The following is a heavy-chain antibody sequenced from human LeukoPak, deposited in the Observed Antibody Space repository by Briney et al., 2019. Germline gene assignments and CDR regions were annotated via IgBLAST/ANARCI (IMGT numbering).Heavy chain of an antibody. Sequence: ASVKVSCKASGYTFTSYDIDWVRQATGQGLEWMGWMNPNSGNTGYAQKFQGRVTMTRNTSISTAYMELSSLRSEDTAVYYCARERKTYYYDSSGYYSSRRVDYWGQGTLVTVSS. CDR2: MNPNSGNT. CDR1: GYTFTSYD. V-gene: IGHV1-8*01. J-gene: IGHJ4*02. D-gene: IGHD3-22*01. CDR3: ARERKTYYYDSSGYYSSRRVDY.